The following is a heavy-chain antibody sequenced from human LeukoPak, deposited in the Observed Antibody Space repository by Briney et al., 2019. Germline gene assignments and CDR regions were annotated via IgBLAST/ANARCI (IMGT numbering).Heavy chain of an antibody. CDR2: IYYGGNT. CDR3: AALSGVGVKIGFDY. CDR1: GFTVSSNH. D-gene: IGHD1-26*01. V-gene: IGHV3-66*01. Sequence: PGGSLRLSCAASGFTVSSNHMNWVRQAPGKGLEWVSIIYYGGNTYYADSVKGRFTISRDNSKNTLYLEINNLRAEDTAVYHCAALSGVGVKIGFDYWGQGSLVIVSS. J-gene: IGHJ4*02.